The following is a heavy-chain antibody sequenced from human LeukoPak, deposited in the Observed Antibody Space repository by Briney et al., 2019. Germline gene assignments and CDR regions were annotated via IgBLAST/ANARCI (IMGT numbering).Heavy chain of an antibody. CDR3: ASGGY. V-gene: IGHV4-4*02. CDR2: IYHSGST. Sequence: SETLSLTCAVSGGSISSTNWWSWVRQPPGKGLEWIGEIYHSGSTNYNPSLKSRVTMSVDKSKSQFSLNLTSVTAADTALYYCASGGYWGQGTLVTVSS. D-gene: IGHD3-16*01. J-gene: IGHJ4*02. CDR1: GGSISSTNW.